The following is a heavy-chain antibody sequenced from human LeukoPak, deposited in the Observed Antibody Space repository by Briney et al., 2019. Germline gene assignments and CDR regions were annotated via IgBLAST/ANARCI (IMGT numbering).Heavy chain of an antibody. Sequence: PSATLSLTCTVSGGSISSYYWSWIRQPAGKGLEWIGRIYTSGSTNYNPSLKSRVTMSVDTSKNQFSLKLSSVTAADTAVYYCARDLGSGKSIFVPGGFDPWGQGTLVTVSS. D-gene: IGHD3-3*01. CDR3: ARDLGSGKSIFVPGGFDP. V-gene: IGHV4-4*07. CDR1: GGSISSYY. CDR2: IYTSGST. J-gene: IGHJ5*02.